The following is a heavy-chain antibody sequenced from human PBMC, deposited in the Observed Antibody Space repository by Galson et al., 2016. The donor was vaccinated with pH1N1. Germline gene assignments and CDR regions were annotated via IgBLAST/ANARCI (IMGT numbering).Heavy chain of an antibody. J-gene: IGHJ4*02. D-gene: IGHD5-18*01. CDR2: IKEDGSQK. CDR1: GFPFSTYW. V-gene: IGHV3-7*04. Sequence: SLRLSCAASGFPFSTYWMHWVRQAPGKGLEWVANIKEDGSQKYYVDSVKGRFTISRDNAKNSLNPQMNSLRAEDAAVYYCARTRGYSYGSFDYWGQGTLVTVSS. CDR3: ARTRGYSYGSFDY.